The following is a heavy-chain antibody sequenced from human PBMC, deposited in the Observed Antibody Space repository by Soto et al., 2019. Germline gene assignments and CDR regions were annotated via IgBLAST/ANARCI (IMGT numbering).Heavy chain of an antibody. J-gene: IGHJ4*02. CDR3: ASRWGEGRVDY. CDR2: IYHSGNT. V-gene: IGHV4-4*02. Sequence: QVQLQESGPGLVKPSGTLSLTCAVSGGSISSSNWWSWVRQPPGKGLEWIGEIYHSGNTNYNPSLKSRGAMAVATSRNPFSLKLSSVPAADTAVSYGASRWGEGRVDYWGQGTLVTVSS. CDR1: GGSISSSNW. D-gene: IGHD3-16*01.